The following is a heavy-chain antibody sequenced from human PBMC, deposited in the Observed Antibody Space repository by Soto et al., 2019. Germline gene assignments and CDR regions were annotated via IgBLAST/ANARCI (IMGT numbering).Heavy chain of an antibody. D-gene: IGHD2-2*01. CDR1: GFTFSDYY. CDR3: ARDRFCSSSRCQGSVFVFDI. V-gene: IGHV3-11*01. Sequence: SLRLSCAASGFTFSDYYMSWIRQAPGKGLEWVSYISSSDNTIFYADSVKGRFTISRDNAKNSLYLQMNSLRAEDTAVYYCARDRFCSSSRCQGSVFVFDIWGQGTRVPVSS. J-gene: IGHJ3*02. CDR2: ISSSDNTI.